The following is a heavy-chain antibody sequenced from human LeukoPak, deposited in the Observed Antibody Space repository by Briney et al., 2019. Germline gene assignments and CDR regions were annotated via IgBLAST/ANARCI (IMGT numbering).Heavy chain of an antibody. Sequence: PSETLSLTCTVSGGSISGGGYYWSWIRQHPGKGLEWIGYIYYTGNTYHNPSLKSRVTISIDTSRNQFSLKLSSVTAADTAVYYCARVASAAVTILDYWGQGTLVTVSS. CDR2: IYYTGNT. CDR1: GGSISGGGYY. CDR3: ARVASAAVTILDY. V-gene: IGHV4-31*03. J-gene: IGHJ4*02. D-gene: IGHD4-17*01.